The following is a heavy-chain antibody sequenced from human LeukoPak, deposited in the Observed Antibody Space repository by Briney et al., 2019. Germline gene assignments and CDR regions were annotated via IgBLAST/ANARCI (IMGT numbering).Heavy chain of an antibody. J-gene: IGHJ4*02. D-gene: IGHD3-22*01. V-gene: IGHV1-2*02. CDR1: GHNFTVHY. Sequence: ASVKVSCNASGHNFTVHYMHWVRQAPGQGPEWMGWIHPNNGGTNYAQKFQGRVTMTSDTSVSTAYVELRRLTSDDTAIYYCATSMNGFSSGSYYFDYWGQGTLVTVTS. CDR2: IHPNNGGT. CDR3: ATSMNGFSSGSYYFDY.